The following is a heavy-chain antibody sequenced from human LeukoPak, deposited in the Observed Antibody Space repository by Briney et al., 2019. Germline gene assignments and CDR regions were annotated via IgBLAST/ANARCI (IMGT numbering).Heavy chain of an antibody. J-gene: IGHJ4*02. V-gene: IGHV1-69*06. CDR1: GGTFSSYA. D-gene: IGHD3-10*01. CDR3: AREYYYGSGKSATFFDY. Sequence: SVKVSCKASGGTFSSYAISWVRQAPGQGLEWTGGIIPIFGTANYAQKFQGRVTITADKSTSTAYMELSSLRSEDTAVYYCAREYYYGSGKSATFFDYWGQGTLVTVSS. CDR2: IIPIFGTA.